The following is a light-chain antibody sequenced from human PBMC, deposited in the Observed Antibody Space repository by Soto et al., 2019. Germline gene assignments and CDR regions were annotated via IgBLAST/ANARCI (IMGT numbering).Light chain of an antibody. CDR2: EGS. Sequence: QSALTQPASVSGSPGQSSTISCTGTSSAVGSYNLVSWYQQHPGKAPKLMICEGSKRPSGVSNRFSGSKSGNTASLTISGLQAEDEADYYCCSYAGSSTFYVFVTGTKVTVL. CDR1: SSAVGSYNL. J-gene: IGLJ1*01. CDR3: CSYAGSSTFYV. V-gene: IGLV2-23*03.